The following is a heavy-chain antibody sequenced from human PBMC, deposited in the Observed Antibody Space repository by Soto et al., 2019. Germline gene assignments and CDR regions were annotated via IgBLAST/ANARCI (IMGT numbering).Heavy chain of an antibody. Sequence: ASVKVSCKASGYTFTGYYMHWVRQAPGQGLEGMGWINPNSGGTNYAQKFQGWVTMTRDTSISTAYMELSRLRSDDTAVYYCARANDFWSGYSGNYYYYGMDVWGQGTTVTVSS. CDR3: ARANDFWSGYSGNYYYYGMDV. D-gene: IGHD3-3*01. CDR1: GYTFTGYY. CDR2: INPNSGGT. V-gene: IGHV1-2*04. J-gene: IGHJ6*02.